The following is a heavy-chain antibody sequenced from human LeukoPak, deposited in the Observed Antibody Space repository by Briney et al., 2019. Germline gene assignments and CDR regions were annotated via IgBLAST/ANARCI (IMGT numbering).Heavy chain of an antibody. J-gene: IGHJ3*02. CDR3: ASNSGYSYGLGNDAFDI. V-gene: IGHV1-2*02. D-gene: IGHD5-18*01. CDR2: INPNSGGT. CDR1: GYTFTGYY. Sequence: ASVKVSCKASGYTFTGYYMHWVRQAPGQGLEWMGWINPNSGGTNYAQKFQGRVTMTRDTSISTAYMELSGLRSEDTAVYYCASNSGYSYGLGNDAFDIWGQGTMVTVSS.